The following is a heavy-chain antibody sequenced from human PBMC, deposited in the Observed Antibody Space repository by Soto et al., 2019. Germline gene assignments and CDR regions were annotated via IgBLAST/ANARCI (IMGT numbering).Heavy chain of an antibody. D-gene: IGHD3-10*01. CDR3: AKVRASYLSASYFYSGLDV. Sequence: EVELLESGGGLVRPGGSLRLSCAASGFTFSHYVLSWVRQSPERGLEWVSSISGSGSSVYVADSVRGRFIMSRDLSTNTLSLQMNSLRAEDTAVYYCAKVRASYLSASYFYSGLDVWGQGTRVTVSS. J-gene: IGHJ6*02. CDR1: GFTFSHYV. CDR2: ISGSGSSV. V-gene: IGHV3-23*01.